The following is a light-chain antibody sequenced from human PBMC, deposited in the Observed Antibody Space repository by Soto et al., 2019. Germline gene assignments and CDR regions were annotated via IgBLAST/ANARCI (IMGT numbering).Light chain of an antibody. Sequence: SVLTQPPSVSGAPGQRVTISCTGSSSNIGAGYDVHWYQQLPGTAPKLLIYGNSNRPSGVPDRFSGSKSGTSASLAITGLQAEDEADYYCQSYDSSNIFLFGTGTKVTVL. V-gene: IGLV1-40*01. J-gene: IGLJ1*01. CDR2: GNS. CDR3: QSYDSSNIFL. CDR1: SSNIGAGYD.